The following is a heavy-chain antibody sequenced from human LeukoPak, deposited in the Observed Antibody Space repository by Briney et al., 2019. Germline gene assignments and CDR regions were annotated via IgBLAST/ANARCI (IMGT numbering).Heavy chain of an antibody. J-gene: IGHJ3*02. Sequence: PGGSLRLSCAASGFIFSNSGMNWVRQAPGKGLEWVAFVRYDGTNKYYADSVKGRFTISRDNAKNSLYVQMNSLRAEDTAVYYCARAGGHTIADAFDIWGQGTMVTVSS. D-gene: IGHD3-3*01. CDR2: VRYDGTNK. V-gene: IGHV3-30*02. CDR1: GFIFSNSG. CDR3: ARAGGHTIADAFDI.